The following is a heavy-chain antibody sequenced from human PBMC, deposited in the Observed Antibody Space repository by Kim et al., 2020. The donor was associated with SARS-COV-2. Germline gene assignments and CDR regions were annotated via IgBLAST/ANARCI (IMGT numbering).Heavy chain of an antibody. V-gene: IGHV4-59*01. D-gene: IGHD2-2*01. Sequence: SETLSLTCTVSGASMGNYHWSWIRLSPGRGLEWIGIVYNSGYTAYNPSLETRVTIFVDTSKNQLSLKLRSVTAADSAVYYCASVIRHCTRNSCPSVFDMWGQGTLVTVSS. CDR3: ASVIRHCTRNSCPSVFDM. CDR2: VYNSGYT. J-gene: IGHJ3*02. CDR1: GASMGNYH.